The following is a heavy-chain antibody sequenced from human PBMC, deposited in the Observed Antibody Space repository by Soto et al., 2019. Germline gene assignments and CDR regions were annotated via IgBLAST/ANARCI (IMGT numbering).Heavy chain of an antibody. V-gene: IGHV3-23*01. D-gene: IGHD2-15*01. CDR2: VSIGGST. CDR1: GFTFSIYA. Sequence: DVQLLESGGGLVQPEGSLRLSCAASGFTFSIYAMGWVRQGPGKGLEWVAVVSIGGSTHYADSVRGRFTISRDNSKNTLSLQMNSLTAEDTAVYFCAKRRGAGGHFDYWGQGALVTVSS. CDR3: AKRRGAGGHFDY. J-gene: IGHJ4*02.